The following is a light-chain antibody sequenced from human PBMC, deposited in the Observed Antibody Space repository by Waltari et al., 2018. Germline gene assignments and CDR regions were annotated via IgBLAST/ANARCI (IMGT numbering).Light chain of an antibody. V-gene: IGKV3-11*01. CDR3: QQRSDWPPFT. CDR2: DLF. CDR1: QNIQTF. J-gene: IGKJ3*01. Sequence: EIVLTQSPVTLSLSPGERATLSCRASQNIQTFLAWYQHRPGQPPRLLIYDLFYRATGIPARFSGSGSGTDFTLSISSLEPEDFAVYFCQQRSDWPPFTFGPGTRVDI.